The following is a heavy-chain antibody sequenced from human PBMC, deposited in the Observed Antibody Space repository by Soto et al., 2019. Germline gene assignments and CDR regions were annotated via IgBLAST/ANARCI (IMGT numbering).Heavy chain of an antibody. CDR1: GFTFSSYE. Sequence: SLRLSCAASGFTFSSYEMDWVRQAPGKTLEWVSYISSAGDSSYYADSVKSRFTISRDNAKNSLYPQMNSLRVEDTAVYYCARVYCSTTTCHVQAFDSWGQGTLVTVSS. CDR2: ISSAGDSS. D-gene: IGHD2-2*01. V-gene: IGHV3-48*03. CDR3: ARVYCSTTTCHVQAFDS. J-gene: IGHJ4*02.